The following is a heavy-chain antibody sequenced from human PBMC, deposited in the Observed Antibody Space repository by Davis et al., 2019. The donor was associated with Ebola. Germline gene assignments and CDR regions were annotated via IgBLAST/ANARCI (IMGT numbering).Heavy chain of an antibody. CDR3: ASPIAARPYYYYGMDV. D-gene: IGHD6-6*01. CDR2: ISSSGSTI. CDR1: GFTFSDSY. V-gene: IGHV3-11*01. J-gene: IGHJ6*02. Sequence: PWGSLSLSCAASGFTFSDSYMSWTRQAPGKRLEWVSYISSSGSTIYYADSVKGRFTISRATAKNSLYLQMNSLRAEDTAVYYCASPIAARPYYYYGMDVWGQGTTVTVSS.